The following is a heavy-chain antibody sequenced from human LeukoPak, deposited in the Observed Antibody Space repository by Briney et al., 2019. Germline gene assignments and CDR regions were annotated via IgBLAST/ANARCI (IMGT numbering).Heavy chain of an antibody. CDR1: GFTFSSYA. CDR3: AKDLDSSGYYFDY. V-gene: IGHV3-23*01. CDR2: ISGSGGST. D-gene: IGHD3-22*01. Sequence: QPGGSLRLSCAASGFTFSSYAMSWVRQAPAKGLEWVSAISGSGGSTYYADSVKGRFTISRDNSKNTLYLQMNSLRAEDTAVYYCAKDLDSSGYYFDYWGQGTLVTVSS. J-gene: IGHJ4*02.